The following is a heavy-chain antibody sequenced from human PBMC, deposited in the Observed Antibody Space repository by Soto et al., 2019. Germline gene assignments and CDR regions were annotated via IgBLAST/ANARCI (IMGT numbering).Heavy chain of an antibody. CDR1: GGTFSSYA. J-gene: IGHJ5*02. Sequence: SVKVSCKASGGTFSSYAISWVRQAPGQGLEWMGGIIPIFGTANYAQKFQGRVTITADESTSTAYMELSSLRSEDTAVYYCARDYGDYEARWFDPWGQGTLVTVSS. D-gene: IGHD4-17*01. CDR3: ARDYGDYEARWFDP. CDR2: IIPIFGTA. V-gene: IGHV1-69*13.